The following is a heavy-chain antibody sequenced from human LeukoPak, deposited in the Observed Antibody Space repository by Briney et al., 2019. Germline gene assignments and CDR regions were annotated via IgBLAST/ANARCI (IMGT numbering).Heavy chain of an antibody. CDR2: ISSSGSTI. D-gene: IGHD3-16*01. CDR3: ARAISLGGGDY. V-gene: IGHV3-48*03. CDR1: GFTFSSYE. Sequence: GGSLRLSCAASGFTFSSYEMNWVRQAPGKGLEWVSYISSSGSTIYYADSVKGRFTISRDNAKNSLYLQMNSLRAEDTAVYYCARAISLGGGDYWGQGTLATVSS. J-gene: IGHJ4*02.